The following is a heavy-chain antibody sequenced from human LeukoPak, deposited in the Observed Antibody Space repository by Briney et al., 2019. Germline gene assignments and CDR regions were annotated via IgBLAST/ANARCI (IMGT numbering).Heavy chain of an antibody. CDR1: GFTFGDYA. V-gene: IGHV3-49*04. J-gene: IGHJ4*02. Sequence: GRCLRLSCTASGFTFGDYAMSWVRQAPGKGLEWVGFIRSKAYGGTTEYAASVKGRFTISRDDSKSIAYLQMNSLKTEDTAVYYCTSLLRYYFDYWGQGTLVTVSS. CDR3: TSLLRYYFDY. D-gene: IGHD2/OR15-2a*01. CDR2: IRSKAYGGTT.